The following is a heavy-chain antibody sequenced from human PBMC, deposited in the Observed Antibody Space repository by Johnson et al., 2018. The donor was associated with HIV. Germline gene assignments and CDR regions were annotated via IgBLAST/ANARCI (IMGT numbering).Heavy chain of an antibody. Sequence: VQLVESGGGVVQPGGSLRLSCAASGFTVSSNYMSWVRQAPGKGLEWVSLISWDGGSTYYADSVKGRFTISRDNSKNSLYLQMNSLRAEDTALYYCAKTALFQSIWDAFDIWGQGTMVTVSS. V-gene: IGHV3-43D*03. D-gene: IGHD3-10*01. CDR2: ISWDGGST. J-gene: IGHJ3*02. CDR1: GFTVSSNY. CDR3: AKTALFQSIWDAFDI.